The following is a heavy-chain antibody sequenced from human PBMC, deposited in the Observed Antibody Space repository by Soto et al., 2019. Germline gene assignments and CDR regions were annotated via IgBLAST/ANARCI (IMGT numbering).Heavy chain of an antibody. Sequence: EVQLLESGGGLVQPGGSLRLSCAASGFTFSSYAMSWVRQAPGKGLEWVSAISGSGGSTYYADSVKGRFTIARDNSKNTLYRQMNSLRAEDTAVYYCATGGHYDSSGYSLRDYFDYWGQGTLVTVSS. D-gene: IGHD3-22*01. CDR2: ISGSGGST. V-gene: IGHV3-23*01. CDR3: ATGGHYDSSGYSLRDYFDY. J-gene: IGHJ4*02. CDR1: GFTFSSYA.